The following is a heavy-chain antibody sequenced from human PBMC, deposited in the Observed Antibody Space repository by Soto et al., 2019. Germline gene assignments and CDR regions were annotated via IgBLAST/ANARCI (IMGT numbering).Heavy chain of an antibody. CDR2: INHSGST. CDR3: ARDEAAGEYAFDI. V-gene: IGHV4-34*01. J-gene: IGHJ3*02. Sequence: QVQLQQWGAGLLKPSETLSLTCAVYGGSFSVYYWSWIRQPPVKGLEWIGEINHSGSTNYNPSLWCRVTITVDTSKNQFSLMLGSVTAADTAVYYGARDEAAGEYAFDIWGQGTMVTVSS. D-gene: IGHD3-16*01. CDR1: GGSFSVYY.